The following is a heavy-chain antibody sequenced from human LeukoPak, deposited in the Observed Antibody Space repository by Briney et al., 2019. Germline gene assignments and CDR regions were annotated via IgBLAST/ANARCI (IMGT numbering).Heavy chain of an antibody. CDR3: ARDYYDSSGHLLIDY. D-gene: IGHD3-22*01. V-gene: IGHV4-59*12. CDR2: IYHSGST. J-gene: IGHJ4*02. Sequence: SETLSLTCTVSGGSISSYYWSWIRQPPGKGLEWIGEIYHSGSTNYNPSLKSRVTISVDKSKNQFSLELSSVTAADTAVYYCARDYYDSSGHLLIDYWGQGTLVTVSS. CDR1: GGSISSYY.